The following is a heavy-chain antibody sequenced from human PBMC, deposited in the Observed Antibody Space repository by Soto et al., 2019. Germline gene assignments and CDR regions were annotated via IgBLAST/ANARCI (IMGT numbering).Heavy chain of an antibody. J-gene: IGHJ6*02. Sequence: EVQLVQSGAEAKRPGESLKISCKGSGYTFTNYWIGWVRQMPGKGLEWMGIIYPGDSDTKYNPSFQGQVTISADKSITTTYLRWTSLKASDTAIYYCAASIFYYGMDVSGQGTTVTVSS. CDR3: AASIFYYGMDV. CDR1: GYTFTNYW. V-gene: IGHV5-51*01. CDR2: IYPGDSDT.